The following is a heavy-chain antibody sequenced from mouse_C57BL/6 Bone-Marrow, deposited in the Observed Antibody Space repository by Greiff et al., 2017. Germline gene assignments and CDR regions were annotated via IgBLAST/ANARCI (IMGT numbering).Heavy chain of an antibody. CDR2: IYPGNSDT. CDR3: ATGIYYDYDRVYAMDY. CDR1: GYTFTSYW. V-gene: IGHV1-5*01. J-gene: IGHJ4*01. D-gene: IGHD2-4*01. Sequence: VQLQQSGTVLARPGASVKMSCKTSGYTFTSYWMHWVKQRPGQGLEWIGAIYPGNSDTSYNQKFKGKAKLTAVTSASTAYMELSSLTNEDSAVYYCATGIYYDYDRVYAMDYWGQGTSVTVSS.